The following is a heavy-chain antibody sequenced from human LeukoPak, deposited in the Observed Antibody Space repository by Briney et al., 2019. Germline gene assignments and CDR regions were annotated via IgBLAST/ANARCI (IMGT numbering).Heavy chain of an antibody. V-gene: IGHV1-46*01. CDR1: GYTFTSYY. Sequence: ASVKVSCKASGYTFTSYYMHWVRQAPGQGHEWMGIINPSGGSTSYAQKFQGRVTMTRDMSASTVYMELSSLRSEDTAVYYCARDFSRIAAAGPGGVDYWGQGILVTVSS. J-gene: IGHJ4*02. CDR3: ARDFSRIAAAGPGGVDY. D-gene: IGHD6-13*01. CDR2: INPSGGST.